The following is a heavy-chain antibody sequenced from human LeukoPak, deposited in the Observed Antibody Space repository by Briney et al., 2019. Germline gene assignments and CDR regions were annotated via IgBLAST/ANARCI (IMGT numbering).Heavy chain of an antibody. V-gene: IGHV4-59*01. CDR2: IYYSGST. CDR1: GGSISSYY. Sequence: PSETLSLTCTVSGGSISSYYWSWIRQPPGKGLEWIGYIYYSGSTNYNPSLKSRVTISVDTSKNQFSLKLSSVTAADTAVYYCAISSGWSYFDYWGQGTLVTVSS. J-gene: IGHJ4*02. D-gene: IGHD6-19*01. CDR3: AISSGWSYFDY.